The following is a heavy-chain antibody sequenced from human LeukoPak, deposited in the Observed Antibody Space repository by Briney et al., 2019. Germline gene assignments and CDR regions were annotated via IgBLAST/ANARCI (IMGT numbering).Heavy chain of an antibody. Sequence: GGSLRLSCAASGFTFSSYSMNWVHQAPGKGLEWVSSISRSSSYIYYADSVKGRFTISRDNAKNSLYLQMNSLRADDTAVYYCARDSGYSYGYCGDYWGQGTLVTVSS. CDR3: ARDSGYSYGYCGDY. D-gene: IGHD5-18*01. CDR2: ISRSSSYI. J-gene: IGHJ4*02. CDR1: GFTFSSYS. V-gene: IGHV3-21*01.